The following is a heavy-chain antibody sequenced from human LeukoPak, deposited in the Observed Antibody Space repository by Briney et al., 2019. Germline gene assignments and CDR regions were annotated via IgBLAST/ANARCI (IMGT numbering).Heavy chain of an antibody. Sequence: SETLSLTCSVSGASINSYYWSWIRQPSGKGLEWIGYVHYTGSTNYNPSLKSRVTISLDTSKTQFSLRLSSVTAADTAVYYCARGVLVGATGHHFAYWGQGTLVTVSS. CDR2: VHYTGST. V-gene: IGHV4-59*01. D-gene: IGHD2-8*02. CDR1: GASINSYY. CDR3: ARGVLVGATGHHFAY. J-gene: IGHJ4*02.